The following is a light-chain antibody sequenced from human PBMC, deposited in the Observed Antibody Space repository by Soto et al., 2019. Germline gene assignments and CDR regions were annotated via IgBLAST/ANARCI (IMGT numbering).Light chain of an antibody. CDR2: AAS. Sequence: DVQMTQSPSSLSASVGDTVTITGRASQNINNYVNWYQHKVGRAPKLLIYAASNLKRGVPSRFSGSGSGTDFTLTISSLQPEDFATYYCQQSIINPHTFGPGTKVDV. CDR3: QQSIINPHT. CDR1: QNINNY. J-gene: IGKJ3*01. V-gene: IGKV1-39*01.